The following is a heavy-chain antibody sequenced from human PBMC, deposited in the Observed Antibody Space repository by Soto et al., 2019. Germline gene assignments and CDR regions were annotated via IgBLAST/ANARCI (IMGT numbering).Heavy chain of an antibody. Sequence: PSETLSLTCTVSGDSISVSGDSNNNHYWSWVRQPPGKGLEWIGSIYYSGATNYNPSLKSRVTRSADTSKNKFSLNLSYVTAEDTAIYYCASAMGDWGNYYYSYGLDVWGQGTTVTVSS. J-gene: IGHJ6*02. CDR3: ASAMGDWGNYYYSYGLDV. D-gene: IGHD3-16*01. V-gene: IGHV4-61*05. CDR1: GDSISVSGDSNNNHY. CDR2: IYYSGAT.